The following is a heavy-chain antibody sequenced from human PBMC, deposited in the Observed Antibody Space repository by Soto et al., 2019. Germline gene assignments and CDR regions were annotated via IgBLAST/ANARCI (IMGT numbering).Heavy chain of an antibody. CDR3: ARAELGYCSGGSCYGEGAFDI. CDR2: ISSSGSTI. V-gene: IGHV3-11*01. J-gene: IGHJ3*02. D-gene: IGHD2-15*01. CDR1: GFTFSDYY. Sequence: QVQLVESGGGLVKPGGSLRLSCAASGFTFSDYYMSWIRQAPGKGLECVSYISSSGSTIYYADSVKGRFTISRDNAKNSLYLQMNSLRAEDTAVYYCARAELGYCSGGSCYGEGAFDIWGQGTMVTVSS.